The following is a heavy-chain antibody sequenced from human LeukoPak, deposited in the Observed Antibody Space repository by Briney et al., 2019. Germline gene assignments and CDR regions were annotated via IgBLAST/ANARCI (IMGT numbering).Heavy chain of an antibody. V-gene: IGHV4-34*01. CDR2: INHSGST. J-gene: IGHJ4*02. D-gene: IGHD6-19*01. Sequence: SETLSLTCAVYGGSFSGYYWSWIRQPPGKGLEWMGEINHSGSTNYNPSLKSRVTISVDTSKNQFSLKLSSVTAADTAVYYCASGHPPSGGSAVAGPGRYYFDYWGQGTLVTVSS. CDR3: ASGHPPSGGSAVAGPGRYYFDY. CDR1: GGSFSGYY.